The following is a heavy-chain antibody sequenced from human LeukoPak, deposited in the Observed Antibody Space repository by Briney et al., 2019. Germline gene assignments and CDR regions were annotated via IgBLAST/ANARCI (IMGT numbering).Heavy chain of an antibody. Sequence: SETLSLTCAVYSGSFSGYYWSWIRQPPGKGLEWIGEINHSGSTNYNPSLKSRVTISVDTSKNQFSLKLGSVTAADTAVYYCARARGGYCSSTSCYLGVYYFDYWGQGTLVTVSS. V-gene: IGHV4-34*01. CDR2: INHSGST. J-gene: IGHJ4*02. CDR1: SGSFSGYY. CDR3: ARARGGYCSSTSCYLGVYYFDY. D-gene: IGHD2-2*01.